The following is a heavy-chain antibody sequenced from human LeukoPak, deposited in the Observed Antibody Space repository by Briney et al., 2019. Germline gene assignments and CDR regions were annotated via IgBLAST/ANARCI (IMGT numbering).Heavy chain of an antibody. Sequence: SETLSLTCAVYGGSFSGYYWSWIRQPPGKGLEWIGEINHSGSTNYNPSLKSRVTISVDTSKNQFSLKLSSVTAADTAVYYCARGIRGKWISRGAFDIWGQGTMVTVSS. D-gene: IGHD2-2*03. CDR2: INHSGST. CDR3: ARGIRGKWISRGAFDI. CDR1: GGSFSGYY. J-gene: IGHJ3*02. V-gene: IGHV4-34*01.